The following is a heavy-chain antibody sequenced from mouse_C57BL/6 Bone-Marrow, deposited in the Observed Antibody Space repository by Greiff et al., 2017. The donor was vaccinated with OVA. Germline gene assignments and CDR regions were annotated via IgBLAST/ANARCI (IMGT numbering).Heavy chain of an antibody. J-gene: IGHJ2*01. V-gene: IGHV1-82*01. D-gene: IGHD3-2*02. CDR2: IYPGDGDT. CDR3: ARGGQLRPLDY. CDR1: GYAFSSSW. Sequence: VQLVESGPELVKPGASVKISCKASGYAFSSSWMNWVKQRPGKGLEWIGRIYPGDGDTNYNGKFKGKATLTADKSSSTAYMQLSSLTSEDSAVYFCARGGQLRPLDYWGQGTTLTVSS.